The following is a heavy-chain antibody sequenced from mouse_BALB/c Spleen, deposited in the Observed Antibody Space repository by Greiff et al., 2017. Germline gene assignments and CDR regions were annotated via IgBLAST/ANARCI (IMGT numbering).Heavy chain of an antibody. CDR1: GYTFTSYW. Sequence: QVQLQQPGAELVKPGASVKMSCKASGYTFTSYWMHWVKQRPGQGLEWIGVIDPSDSYTSYNQKFKGKATLTVDTSSSTAYMQLSSLTSEDSAVYYCTRWADWVYAMDYWGQGTSVTVSA. CDR3: TRWADWVYAMDY. V-gene: IGHV1S127*01. D-gene: IGHD4-1*01. CDR2: IDPSDSYT. J-gene: IGHJ4*01.